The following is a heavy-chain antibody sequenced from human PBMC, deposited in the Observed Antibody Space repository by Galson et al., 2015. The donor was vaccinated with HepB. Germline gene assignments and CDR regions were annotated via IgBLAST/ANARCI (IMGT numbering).Heavy chain of an antibody. Sequence: SLRLSCAASGFTFSSYAMSWVRQAPGKGLEWVSAISGSGGSTYYADSVKGQFTISRDNSKNTVFLQMNSLRAEDSAVYYCAKLAVLRFLEWLSNDFDCWGQGTLVTVSS. D-gene: IGHD3-3*01. CDR1: GFTFSSYA. V-gene: IGHV3-23*01. J-gene: IGHJ4*02. CDR2: ISGSGGST. CDR3: AKLAVLRFLEWLSNDFDC.